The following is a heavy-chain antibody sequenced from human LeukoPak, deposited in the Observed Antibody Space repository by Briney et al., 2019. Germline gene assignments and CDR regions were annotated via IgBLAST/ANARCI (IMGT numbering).Heavy chain of an antibody. CDR2: ISSSGSTI. Sequence: GGSLRLSCAASGFTFSSYEMNWVRQAPGKGLEWVSYISSSGSTIYYADSVKGRFTISRDNAKNSLYLQMNSLRAEDTAVYYCARGASYVWGSYRYHDYWGQGTLVTVSS. D-gene: IGHD3-16*02. J-gene: IGHJ4*02. CDR3: ARGASYVWGSYRYHDY. V-gene: IGHV3-48*03. CDR1: GFTFSSYE.